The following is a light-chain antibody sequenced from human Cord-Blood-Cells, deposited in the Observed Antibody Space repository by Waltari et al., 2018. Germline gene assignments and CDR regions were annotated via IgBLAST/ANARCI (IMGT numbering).Light chain of an antibody. CDR3: SSYAGSNNFV. V-gene: IGLV2-8*01. CDR1: SSDVGGSNS. CDR2: EVS. J-gene: IGLJ1*01. Sequence: QSALTQPPSASGSPGQSVTISCPGTSSDVGGSNSVSWYQQHPGKAPKLMIYEVSKRPSGVPDRFSGSKSGNTASLTVSGLQAEDEADYYCSSYAGSNNFVFGTGTKVTVL.